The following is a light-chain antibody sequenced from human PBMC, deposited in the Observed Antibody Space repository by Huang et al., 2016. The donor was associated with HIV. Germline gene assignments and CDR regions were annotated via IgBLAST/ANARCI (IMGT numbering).Light chain of an antibody. V-gene: IGKV3-11*01. CDR3: QQRSNWPLT. CDR2: DAS. Sequence: EIVLTQSPATLSLSPGEGATLSCRASQSVSTYLAWFQQRPGQAPRLLMFDASSRATGIPARFSGSGSGTDFTLTISSLEPEDFAVYYCQQRSNWPLTFGGGTRVEIK. CDR1: QSVSTY. J-gene: IGKJ4*01.